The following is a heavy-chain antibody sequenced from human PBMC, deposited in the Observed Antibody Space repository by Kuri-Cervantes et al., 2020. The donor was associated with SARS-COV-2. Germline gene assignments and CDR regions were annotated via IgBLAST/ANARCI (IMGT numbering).Heavy chain of an antibody. CDR1: GYSISSGYY. J-gene: IGHJ5*02. D-gene: IGHD2-15*01. Sequence: GSLRLSCAVSGYSISSGYYWGWIRQPPGKGLEWIGSIYHSGSTYYNPSLKSRVTISVDTSKNQFSLKLSSVTAADTAVYYCARDYCSGGSCHNWFDPWGQGTLVTVSS. CDR3: ARDYCSGGSCHNWFDP. CDR2: IYHSGST. V-gene: IGHV4-38-2*02.